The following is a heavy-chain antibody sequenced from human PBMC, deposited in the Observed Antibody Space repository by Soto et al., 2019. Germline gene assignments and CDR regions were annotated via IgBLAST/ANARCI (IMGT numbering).Heavy chain of an antibody. V-gene: IGHV3-23*01. CDR2: YGGSGGSR. CDR3: AKVRQRFLDILTGATNFDS. Sequence: DVQLLESGGGLVQWGGSLRLSCVTSGFTFSTYGMTWVRQAPGKGLEWVSYGGSGGSRYYAESVKGRFTISRDNSKNTLFLQMNSLRAEDTALYFCAKVRQRFLDILTGATNFDSWGQGTLVTVSS. J-gene: IGHJ4*02. CDR1: GFTFSTYG. D-gene: IGHD3-9*01.